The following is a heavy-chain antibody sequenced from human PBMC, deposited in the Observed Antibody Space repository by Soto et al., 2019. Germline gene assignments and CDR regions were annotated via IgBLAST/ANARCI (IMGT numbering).Heavy chain of an antibody. D-gene: IGHD3-16*01. CDR3: ARDPWAADY. V-gene: IGHV3-66*01. J-gene: IGHJ4*02. Sequence: EVQLVESGGGLVQPGGSLRLSCAASGFTVSTKYMSWVRQAPGKGLEWVSVIYSGGSTFYADSVRGRFTISRDNSKNTVNLHMNSLRAADTAVYYCARDPWAADYWGQGTLVTVSS. CDR2: IYSGGST. CDR1: GFTVSTKY.